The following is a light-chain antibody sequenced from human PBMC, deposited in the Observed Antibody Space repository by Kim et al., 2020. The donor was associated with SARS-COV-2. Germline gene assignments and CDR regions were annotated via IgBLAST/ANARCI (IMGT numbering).Light chain of an antibody. J-gene: IGKJ4*01. CDR3: QQYKSWPPFT. Sequence: VSPGERATLSCRASQSVSSNLAWYQQKPGQAPRLLIYGASTRATGIPARFSGSGSGTEFTLTISSLQSEDLALYFCQQYKSWPPFTFGGGTKVDIK. V-gene: IGKV3-15*01. CDR1: QSVSSN. CDR2: GAS.